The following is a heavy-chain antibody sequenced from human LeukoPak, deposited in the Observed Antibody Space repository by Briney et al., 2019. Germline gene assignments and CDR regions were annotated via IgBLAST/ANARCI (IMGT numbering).Heavy chain of an antibody. CDR3: ARDVVAYGSGTYNYFDY. CDR2: ISTYNANT. Sequence: ASVKVSCKTSGYIFTDNGISWVRLAPGQGLEWMGWISTYNANTNYAQNLQGRVTMTRDTSTRTAYMELRSLRSDDTAVYYCARDVVAYGSGTYNYFDYWGQGTLVTVS. D-gene: IGHD3-10*01. CDR1: GYIFTDNG. J-gene: IGHJ4*02. V-gene: IGHV1-18*01.